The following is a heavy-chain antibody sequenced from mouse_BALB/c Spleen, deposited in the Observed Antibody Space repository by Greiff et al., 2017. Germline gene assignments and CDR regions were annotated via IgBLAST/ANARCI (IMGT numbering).Heavy chain of an antibody. J-gene: IGHJ3*01. CDR2: ISYDGSN. Sequence: DVQLQESGPGLVKPSQSLSLTCSVTAYSITSGYYWNWIRQFPGNKLEWMGYISYDGSNNYNPSLKNRISITRDTSKNQFFLKLNSVTTEDTATYYCARGDYGFAWFAYWGQGTLVTVSA. CDR1: AYSITSGYY. D-gene: IGHD1-2*01. CDR3: ARGDYGFAWFAY. V-gene: IGHV3-6*02.